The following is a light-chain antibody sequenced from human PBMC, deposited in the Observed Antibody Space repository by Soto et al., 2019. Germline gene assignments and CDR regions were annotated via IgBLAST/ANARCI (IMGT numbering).Light chain of an antibody. J-gene: IGKJ3*01. V-gene: IGKV1-5*03. Sequence: DIQMTQSPSTLSASVGDRVTITCRASQSISTWLAWYQQKPGKAPELLIYRASTLESGVPSRCSGSGSGTEFTLTISSLQPDDFATYYCQQYYGYPLFTFGPGTKVDIK. CDR1: QSISTW. CDR2: RAS. CDR3: QQYYGYPLFT.